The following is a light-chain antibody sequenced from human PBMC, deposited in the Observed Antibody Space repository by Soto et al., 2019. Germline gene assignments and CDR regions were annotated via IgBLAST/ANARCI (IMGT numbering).Light chain of an antibody. Sequence: DIQLTQSPSFLSASIGDRVTITCRASQGISSYLAWYQQKPGKAPKLLIFVASTLQSGVPSRFSGSGSGTEFTLTIRSLQPEDSATYYCQQLNSYPQTFGQGTKVDIK. CDR3: QQLNSYPQT. V-gene: IGKV1-9*01. J-gene: IGKJ1*01. CDR2: VAS. CDR1: QGISSY.